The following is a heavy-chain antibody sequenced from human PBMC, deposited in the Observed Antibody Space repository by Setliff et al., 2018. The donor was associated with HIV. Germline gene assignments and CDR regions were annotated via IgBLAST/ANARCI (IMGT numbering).Heavy chain of an antibody. J-gene: IGHJ3*02. CDR2: ILPFFDTA. Sequence: LVKVSCKVSGGTFTRNCISWVRQAPGQGLEWMGGILPFFDTANYAQKFQGRVTITADESTSTVHMELSSLTSEDTAVYYCATRAYDSSGYLRSRVSGAAFDIWGQGTMVTVSS. D-gene: IGHD3-22*01. CDR3: ATRAYDSSGYLRSRVSGAAFDI. CDR1: GGTFTRNC. V-gene: IGHV1-69*13.